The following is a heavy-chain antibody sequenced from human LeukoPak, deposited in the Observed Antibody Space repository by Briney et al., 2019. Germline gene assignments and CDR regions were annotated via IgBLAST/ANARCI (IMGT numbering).Heavy chain of an antibody. CDR2: ISDYNGNT. D-gene: IGHD3-9*01. Sequence: GASVKVSCKASGYTFTSYGISWVRQAPGQGLEWMGWISDYNGNTKYAQKLQGRVTMTTDTSTTTDYMELRSLRSDDTAVYYCARYYDVLTGFYGMDVWGQGTTVTVSS. V-gene: IGHV1-18*01. CDR1: GYTFTSYG. J-gene: IGHJ6*02. CDR3: ARYYDVLTGFYGMDV.